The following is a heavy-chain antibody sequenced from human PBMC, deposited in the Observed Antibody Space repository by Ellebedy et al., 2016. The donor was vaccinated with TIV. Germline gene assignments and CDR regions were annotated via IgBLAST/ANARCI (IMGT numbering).Heavy chain of an antibody. CDR2: VNHSGST. J-gene: IGHJ5*02. D-gene: IGHD2-2*01. CDR3: ARQRFLKDIVVVPAARSWFDP. Sequence: SETLSLTXAVNGGSFSGHYWSWIRQTPGKGLEWIGEVNHSGSTNYNGTLKSRVVISVDTSKNQFSLKLSSVTAADTAVYYCARQRFLKDIVVVPAARSWFDPWGQGTLVTVSS. V-gene: IGHV4-34*01. CDR1: GGSFSGHY.